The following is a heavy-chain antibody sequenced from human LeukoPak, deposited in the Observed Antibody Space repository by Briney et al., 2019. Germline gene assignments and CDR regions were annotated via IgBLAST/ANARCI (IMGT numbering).Heavy chain of an antibody. CDR1: GGSISSSSYY. Sequence: SETLSLTCTVSGGSISSSSYYWGWIRQPPGKGLEWIGSIYYSGSTYYNPSLKSRVTISVDTSKNQFSLKLSSVTAADTAVYYCARTSMVRGVAPLNWFDPWGQGTLVTVSS. J-gene: IGHJ5*02. D-gene: IGHD3-10*01. CDR3: ARTSMVRGVAPLNWFDP. V-gene: IGHV4-39*07. CDR2: IYYSGST.